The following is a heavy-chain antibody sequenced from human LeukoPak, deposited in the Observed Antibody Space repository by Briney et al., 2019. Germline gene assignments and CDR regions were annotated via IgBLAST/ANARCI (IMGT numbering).Heavy chain of an antibody. D-gene: IGHD3-10*01. V-gene: IGHV1-2*02. Sequence: ASVKVSCKASGYTFTGYYMHWVRQAPGQGLEWMGWINPNSGGTNYAQKFQGRVTMTRDTSISTAYMELSRLRSDDTAVYYCARGDTMVRGVIDAFDIWGQGTMVTVSS. CDR1: GYTFTGYY. CDR3: ARGDTMVRGVIDAFDI. CDR2: INPNSGGT. J-gene: IGHJ3*02.